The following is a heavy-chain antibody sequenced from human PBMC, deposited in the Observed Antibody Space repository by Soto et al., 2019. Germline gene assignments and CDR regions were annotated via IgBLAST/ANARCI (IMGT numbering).Heavy chain of an antibody. CDR1: GDSISSYY. V-gene: IGHV4-59*08. CDR3: ASRHSSPYFDY. CDR2: IYYSGST. Sequence: PSETLSLTCTVSGDSISSYYWSWIRQPPGKGLEWIGYIYYSGSTNYNPSLKSRVTISVDTSKNQFSLKLNSVTAADTAVYYCASRHSSPYFDYWGQGTLVTVSS. D-gene: IGHD6-13*01. J-gene: IGHJ4*02.